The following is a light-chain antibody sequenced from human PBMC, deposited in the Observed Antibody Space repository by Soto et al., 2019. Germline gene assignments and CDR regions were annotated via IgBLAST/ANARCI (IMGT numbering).Light chain of an antibody. V-gene: IGKV4-1*01. Sequence: DIVMTQSPDSLPVSLGERVTINCRSSQSVLSSSDKRSYLAWYQQKPRQPPKLLISWASTRESGVPDRFSGSGSGTDFTLTISSLQAEDVAVYYCQQYYATPLTFGQGTKLEI. CDR3: QQYYATPLT. J-gene: IGKJ2*01. CDR2: WAS. CDR1: QSVLSSSDKRSY.